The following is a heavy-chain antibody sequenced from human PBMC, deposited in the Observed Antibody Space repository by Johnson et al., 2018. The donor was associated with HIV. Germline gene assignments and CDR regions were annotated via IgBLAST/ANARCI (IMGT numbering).Heavy chain of an antibody. CDR1: GITFSSYA. D-gene: IGHD2-8*02. Sequence: VQLVESGGALVQPGGSLRLSCAASGITFSSYAMHWVRQAPGKGLDYVSAISSNGGSTYYANSVKGRFTISRDNSKNTLYLQMNSLRAEDTAVYYCARGPGGFGAFDIWGQGTMVTVSS. CDR3: ARGPGGFGAFDI. CDR2: ISSNGGST. V-gene: IGHV3-64*01. J-gene: IGHJ3*02.